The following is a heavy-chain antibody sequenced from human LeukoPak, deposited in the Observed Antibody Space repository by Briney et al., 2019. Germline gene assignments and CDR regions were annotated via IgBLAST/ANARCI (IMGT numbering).Heavy chain of an antibody. CDR1: GGYINSHY. V-gene: IGHV4-59*11. CDR2: ISYTGSA. Sequence: SETLSLTCTVSGGYINSHYWGWIRQPPGKVLEYIGYISYTGSAIYGPSLESRVTISIDTSKKEFSLNLRSVNTADTAVYYCARVDLGGSGYFFDLWGQGALVTVSS. J-gene: IGHJ4*02. D-gene: IGHD3-22*01. CDR3: ARVDLGGSGYFFDL.